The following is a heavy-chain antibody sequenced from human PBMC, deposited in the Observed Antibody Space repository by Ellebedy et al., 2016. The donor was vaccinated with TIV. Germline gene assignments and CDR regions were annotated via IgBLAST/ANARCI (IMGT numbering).Heavy chain of an antibody. CDR1: GGSISSYY. CDR3: ARMEFGGY. CDR2: IHYSVQN. V-gene: IGHV4-59*01. D-gene: IGHD3-10*01. Sequence: MPSETLSLTCTVSGGSISSYYWAWIRHTPGRGLEYIGYIHYSVQNHYNPSLKSRVSISLDTSKNQFSLDLYSVTPADTAVYYCARMEFGGYWGQGTLVTVSS. J-gene: IGHJ4*02.